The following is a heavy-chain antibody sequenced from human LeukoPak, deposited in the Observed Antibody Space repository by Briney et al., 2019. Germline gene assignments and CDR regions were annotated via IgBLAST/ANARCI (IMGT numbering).Heavy chain of an antibody. CDR1: GYTFTGYY. CDR2: INPNSGGT. V-gene: IGHV1-2*02. D-gene: IGHD3-3*01. CDR3: ARDPITIFGVAIPLDY. Sequence: ASVKVSCKASGYTFTGYYMHWVRQAPGQGLEWMGWINPNSGGTNYAQKFQGRVTMTRDTSISTAYMELSRLRSDDTAVYYCARDPITIFGVAIPLDYWGQGTLVTVSS. J-gene: IGHJ4*02.